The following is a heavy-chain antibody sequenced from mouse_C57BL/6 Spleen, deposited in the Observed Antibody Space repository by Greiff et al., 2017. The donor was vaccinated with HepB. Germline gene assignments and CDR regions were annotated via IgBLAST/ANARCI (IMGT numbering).Heavy chain of an antibody. CDR1: GYAFSSSW. CDR2: IYPGDGDT. D-gene: IGHD1-1*01. CDR3: ARWVDGSSPAWFAY. V-gene: IGHV1-82*01. J-gene: IGHJ3*01. Sequence: VQLVESGPELVKPGASVKISCKASGYAFSSSWMNWVKQRPGKGLEWIGRIYPGDGDTNYNGKFKGKATLTADKSSSTAYMQLSSLTSEDSAVYFCARWVDGSSPAWFAYWGQGTLVTVSA.